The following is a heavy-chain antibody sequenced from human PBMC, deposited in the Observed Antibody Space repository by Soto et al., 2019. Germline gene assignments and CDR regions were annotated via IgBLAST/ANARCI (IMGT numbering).Heavy chain of an antibody. CDR3: AREGGGYCSGGSCQVDY. V-gene: IGHV4-39*02. Sequence: SETLSLTCTVSGGSISSSSYYWGWIRQPPGKGLEWIGSIYYRGNTYYNPSLKSRVTISVDTSKNQFSLKLSSVTAAATAVYYCAREGGGYCSGGSCQVDYWGQGTLVTVSS. CDR2: IYYRGNT. J-gene: IGHJ4*02. CDR1: GGSISSSSYY. D-gene: IGHD2-15*01.